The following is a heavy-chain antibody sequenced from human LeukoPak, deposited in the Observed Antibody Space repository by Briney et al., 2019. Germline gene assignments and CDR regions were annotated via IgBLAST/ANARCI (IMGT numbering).Heavy chain of an antibody. CDR2: ISGSGGST. J-gene: IGHJ4*02. D-gene: IGHD6-19*01. V-gene: IGHV3-23*01. Sequence: GGSLRLSCAASGFTFSSYAMSWVRQAPGEGLEWVSAISGSGGSTYYADSVKGRFTISRDNSKNTLYLQMNSLRAEDTAVYYCAKVGSRAVASGRLDYWGQGTLVTVSS. CDR3: AKVGSRAVASGRLDY. CDR1: GFTFSSYA.